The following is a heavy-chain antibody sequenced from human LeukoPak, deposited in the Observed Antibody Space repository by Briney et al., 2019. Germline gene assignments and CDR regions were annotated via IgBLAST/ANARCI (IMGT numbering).Heavy chain of an antibody. V-gene: IGHV4-34*01. CDR1: GGSFSGYY. Sequence: SETLSLTCAVYGGSFSGYYWSWIRQPPGKGLEWIGEINHSGSTNYNPSLKSRVTISVDTSKYQFSLKLSSVTAADTAVYYCARSIAARPEGFDYWGQGALVTVS. CDR3: ARSIAARPEGFDY. J-gene: IGHJ4*02. CDR2: INHSGST. D-gene: IGHD6-6*01.